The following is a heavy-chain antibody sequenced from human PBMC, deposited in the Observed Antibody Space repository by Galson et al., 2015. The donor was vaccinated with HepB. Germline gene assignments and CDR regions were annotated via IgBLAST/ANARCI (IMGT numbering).Heavy chain of an antibody. D-gene: IGHD6-13*01. CDR3: ARDRVAAGGGDWFDP. J-gene: IGHJ5*02. CDR2: IKEAESEK. Sequence: SLRLSCAASGFTFSNYWMSWVRQGPGKGLEWVANIKEAESEKYYVDSVKGRFTISRDNAKNALWLQMHSLRAEDTAVYYCARDRVAAGGGDWFDPWGQGTLVTVSS. V-gene: IGHV3-7*01. CDR1: GFTFSNYW.